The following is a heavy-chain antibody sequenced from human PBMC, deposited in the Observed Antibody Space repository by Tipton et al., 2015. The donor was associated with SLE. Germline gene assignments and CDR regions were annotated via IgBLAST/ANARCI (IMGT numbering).Heavy chain of an antibody. CDR2: IYYSGST. D-gene: IGHD2-21*01. CDR3: ARRLWAFDI. V-gene: IGHV4-59*08. Sequence: TLSLTCTVSGGSISSYYWSWIRQPPGKGLEWIGYIYYSGSTNYNPPLKSRVTISVGTSKNQFSLKLSSVTAADTAVYYCARRLWAFDIWGQGTMVPVSS. J-gene: IGHJ3*02. CDR1: GGSISSYY.